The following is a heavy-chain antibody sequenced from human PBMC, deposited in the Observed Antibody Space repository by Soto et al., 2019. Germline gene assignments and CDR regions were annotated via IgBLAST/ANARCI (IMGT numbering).Heavy chain of an antibody. D-gene: IGHD4-17*01. CDR1: GYTFTSYG. Sequence: AAVKVSCKASGYTFTSYGISWVRQSPGQGLEWMGWISAYNGNTNYAQKLQGRVTMTTDTSTSTAYMELRSLRSDDTAVYYCAGAYGGLNWFDPWGQGTLVTVSS. CDR3: AGAYGGLNWFDP. J-gene: IGHJ5*02. V-gene: IGHV1-18*01. CDR2: ISAYNGNT.